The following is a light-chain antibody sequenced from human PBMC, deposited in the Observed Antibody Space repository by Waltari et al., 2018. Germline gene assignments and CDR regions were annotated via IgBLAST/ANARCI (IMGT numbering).Light chain of an antibody. CDR3: AAWDDRLTVVV. CDR1: RSNIVRNY. CDR2: TNS. J-gene: IGLJ2*01. Sequence: QSVLTQPPSASGPPGQRVTISCSGSRSNIVRNYVYWYQQLPGTAPKLLIYTNSERPSGVPDRFSGSKSGTSASLAISGLRSEDEGDYFCAAWDDRLTVVVFGGGTKLTVL. V-gene: IGLV1-47*01.